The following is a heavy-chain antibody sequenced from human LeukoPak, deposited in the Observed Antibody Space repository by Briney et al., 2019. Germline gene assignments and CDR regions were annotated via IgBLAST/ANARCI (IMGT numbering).Heavy chain of an antibody. D-gene: IGHD6-6*01. Sequence: ASVKVSCKASGGTFSSYAISWVRQALGQGLEWMGRIIPILGIANYAQKFQGRVTITADKSTSTAYMELSSLRSEDTAVYYCARGRGAARSAFDIWGQGTMVTVSS. V-gene: IGHV1-69*04. CDR3: ARGRGAARSAFDI. CDR2: IIPILGIA. J-gene: IGHJ3*02. CDR1: GGTFSSYA.